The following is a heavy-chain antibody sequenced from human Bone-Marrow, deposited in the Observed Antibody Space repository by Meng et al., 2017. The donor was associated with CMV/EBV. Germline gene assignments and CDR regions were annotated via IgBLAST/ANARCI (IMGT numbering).Heavy chain of an antibody. D-gene: IGHD2-2*01. J-gene: IGHJ5*02. CDR2: IYPGDSDT. CDR3: ARTWRTVRYCSSTSCLTHMNWVDP. CDR1: GYSFTSYW. V-gene: IGHV5-51*01. Sequence: GGSLRLSCKGSGYSFTSYWIGWVRQMPGKGLEWMGIIYPGDSDTRYSPSFQGQVTISADKSISTAYLQWSSLKASDTAMYYCARTWRTVRYCSSTSCLTHMNWVDPWGQGTLVTVPS.